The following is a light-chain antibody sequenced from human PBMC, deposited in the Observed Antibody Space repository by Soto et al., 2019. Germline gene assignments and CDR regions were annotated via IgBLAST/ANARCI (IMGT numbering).Light chain of an antibody. Sequence: QSVLTQPPSVSRAPGQRVTISCTGSSSNIGAGYDVHWYQQLPGTAPKLLIYGNSNRPSGVPDRFSGSKSGTSASLAITGLQAEDEADYYCQSYDSSLVYVFGTGTKVTVL. CDR3: QSYDSSLVYV. V-gene: IGLV1-40*01. CDR2: GNS. J-gene: IGLJ1*01. CDR1: SSNIGAGYD.